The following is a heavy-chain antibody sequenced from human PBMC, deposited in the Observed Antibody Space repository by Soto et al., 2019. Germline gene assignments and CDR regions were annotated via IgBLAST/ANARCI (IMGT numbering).Heavy chain of an antibody. Sequence: LRLSCAASGFTFSSYAMHWVRQAPGKGLEWVAVISYDGSNKYYADSVKGRFTISRDNSKNTLYLQMNSLRAEDTAVYYCARISDFLDYWGQGTLVTVSS. J-gene: IGHJ4*02. CDR2: ISYDGSNK. CDR1: GFTFSSYA. D-gene: IGHD2-21*01. V-gene: IGHV3-30-3*01. CDR3: ARISDFLDY.